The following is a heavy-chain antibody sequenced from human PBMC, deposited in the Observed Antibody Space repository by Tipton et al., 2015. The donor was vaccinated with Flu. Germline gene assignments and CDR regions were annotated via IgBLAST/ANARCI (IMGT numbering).Heavy chain of an antibody. CDR1: RFTFSGYG. D-gene: IGHD6-19*01. Sequence: SLRLSCAASRFTFSGYGMHWVRQAPGKGLEWVAFIRHDESDKYYADSVKGRFTISRDNSKNALYLLINSLRAEDTAVYYCAKDGWDTSGWYPFDYWGQGTLVTVSS. J-gene: IGHJ4*02. CDR3: AKDGWDTSGWYPFDY. CDR2: IRHDESDK. V-gene: IGHV3-30*02.